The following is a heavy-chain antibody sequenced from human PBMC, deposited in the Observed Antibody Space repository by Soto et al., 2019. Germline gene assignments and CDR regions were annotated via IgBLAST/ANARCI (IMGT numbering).Heavy chain of an antibody. Sequence: EVPLLESGGGLVQPGGSLRLSCAASGFTFNNYAMTWVRQAPGKGLEWVSAISGGGDTTSYADSVKGRFTVSRDGSKNTLYLQMSSLRAEDTALCYCAKGRGGSGSLTPRVDFWGQGTLVTVSS. V-gene: IGHV3-23*01. J-gene: IGHJ4*02. CDR3: AKGRGGSGSLTPRVDF. CDR1: GFTFNNYA. D-gene: IGHD3-10*01. CDR2: ISGGGDTT.